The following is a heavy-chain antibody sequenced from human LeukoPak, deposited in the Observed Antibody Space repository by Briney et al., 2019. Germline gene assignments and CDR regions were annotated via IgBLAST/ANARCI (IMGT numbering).Heavy chain of an antibody. J-gene: IGHJ4*02. V-gene: IGHV1-18*01. D-gene: IGHD3-10*01. CDR2: ISAYNGNT. CDR1: GYTFTSYG. CDR3: ARVNMVRGVGKNGY. Sequence: ASVKVPCKASGYTFTSYGISWVRQAPGQGLEWMGWISAYNGNTNYAQKLQGRVTMTTDTSTSTAYMELRSLRSDDTAVYYCARVNMVRGVGKNGYWGQGTLVTVSS.